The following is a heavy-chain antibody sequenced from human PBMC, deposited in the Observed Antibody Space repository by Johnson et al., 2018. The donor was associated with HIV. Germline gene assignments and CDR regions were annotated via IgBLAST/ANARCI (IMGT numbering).Heavy chain of an antibody. CDR1: GFSFRRYW. J-gene: IGHJ3*02. CDR2: INWNGGNT. D-gene: IGHD3-10*01. Sequence: VQLVESGGGLVQPGGSLRLSCTASGFSFRRYWMSWVRQAPGKGLEWVSDINWNGGNTGYADSLKGRFTISRDNAKNSLYLQMNSLRAEDTALYYCAKSDGLLSRGSAFDIWGQGTMVTVSS. CDR3: AKSDGLLSRGSAFDI. V-gene: IGHV3-20*04.